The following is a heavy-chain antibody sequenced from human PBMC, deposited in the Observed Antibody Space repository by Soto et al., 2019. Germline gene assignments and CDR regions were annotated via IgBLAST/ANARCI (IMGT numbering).Heavy chain of an antibody. J-gene: IGHJ6*02. CDR2: ISYDGSNK. Sequence: QAQLVESGGGVVQPGRSLRLSCAASGYTFSSYGMHWVRQAPGKGLEWVAVISYDGSNKYYADSVKGRFTISRDNSKNTLYLQMNSLRAEDTAVYYCAKDLSSSWYYYYGMDVWGQGTTVTVSS. CDR3: AKDLSSSWYYYYGMDV. D-gene: IGHD6-13*01. CDR1: GYTFSSYG. V-gene: IGHV3-30*18.